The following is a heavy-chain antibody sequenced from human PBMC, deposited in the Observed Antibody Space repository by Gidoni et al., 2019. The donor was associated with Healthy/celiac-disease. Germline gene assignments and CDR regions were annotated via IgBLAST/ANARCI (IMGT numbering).Heavy chain of an antibody. V-gene: IGHV1-46*01. CDR2: INPSGGST. Sequence: QVQLVQSGAEAKKPGASVKVSCKASGYTFTSYYMHWVRQAPGQGLEGMGIINPSGGSTSYAQKFQGRVTMTRDTSTSTVYMELSSLRSEDTAVYYCASAPDQTGPLGSFVYWGQGTLVTVSS. D-gene: IGHD3-10*01. J-gene: IGHJ4*02. CDR1: GYTFTSYY. CDR3: ASAPDQTGPLGSFVY.